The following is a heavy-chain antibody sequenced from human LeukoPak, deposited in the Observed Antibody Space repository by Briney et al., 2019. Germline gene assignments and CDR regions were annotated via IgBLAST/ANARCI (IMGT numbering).Heavy chain of an antibody. CDR3: VARGGWARFDY. D-gene: IGHD6-19*01. V-gene: IGHV3-48*04. J-gene: IGHJ4*02. CDR1: GFTFSTYN. CDR2: ISSSSSTI. Sequence: GGSLRLSCAASGFTFSTYNMNWVRQAPGKGLEWVSYISSSSSTIYYADSVKGRFTISRDNAKNSLYLQMNSLRAEDSAVYYCVARGGWARFDYWGQGTLVTVSS.